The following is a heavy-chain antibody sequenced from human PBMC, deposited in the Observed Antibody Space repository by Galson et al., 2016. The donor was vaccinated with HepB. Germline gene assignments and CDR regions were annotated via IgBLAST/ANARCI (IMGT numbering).Heavy chain of an antibody. CDR3: SRNDYLTPYYYYGMDV. CDR1: GFDFRSHG. J-gene: IGHJ6*02. Sequence: SLRLSCAASGFDFRSHGMHWVRQAPGKGLEWLAVISYGGRNKYYADSVKGRFTVSRDDSKNTLYLQMNSLRPEDTAVYYCSRNDYLTPYYYYGMDVWGQGTTVTVSS. V-gene: IGHV3-30*19. D-gene: IGHD4-11*01. CDR2: ISYGGRNK.